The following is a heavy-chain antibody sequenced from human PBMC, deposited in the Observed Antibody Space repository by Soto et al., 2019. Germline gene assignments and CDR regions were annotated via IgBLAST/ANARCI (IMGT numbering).Heavy chain of an antibody. D-gene: IGHD2-2*01. V-gene: IGHV3-66*01. CDR1: GFTVSNNY. CDR3: ARVACIAVVPALDV. J-gene: IGHJ6*02. Sequence: EVQLVESGGGLVQPGGSLRLSCAASGFTVSNNYMSWVRQAPGKGLEWVAVIYSGGNTYYADSVKGRFTISRDNSKNMLYLQINTLRVEDTAVYYCARVACIAVVPALDVWGQGTTVTVSS. CDR2: IYSGGNT.